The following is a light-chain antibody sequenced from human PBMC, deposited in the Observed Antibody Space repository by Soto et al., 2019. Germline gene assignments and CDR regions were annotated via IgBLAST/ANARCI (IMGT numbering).Light chain of an antibody. Sequence: DIQMTQSPSTLSASVGDRVTITCRASQSISSWLAWYQQKPGKAPKVLIYKASNLESGVPSRFSGSGSGTEFTLTISSLQPDDFATYYCQQYNSYSLTFGGGTKVDIK. J-gene: IGKJ4*01. V-gene: IGKV1-5*03. CDR2: KAS. CDR1: QSISSW. CDR3: QQYNSYSLT.